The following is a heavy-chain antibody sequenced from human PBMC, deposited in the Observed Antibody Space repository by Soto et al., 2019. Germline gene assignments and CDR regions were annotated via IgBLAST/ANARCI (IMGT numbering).Heavy chain of an antibody. D-gene: IGHD6-19*01. CDR3: ARDRGAVVGQFFDY. J-gene: IGHJ4*02. Sequence: QVQLVDSGGGLVKPGGSLRLSCAASGFTFSAYYMSWIRQAPGKGLEWISYISSSGDTGNYADSVKGRFTVSRDNAKNSLYLQMNSLRGEDTAVYYCARDRGAVVGQFFDYWGQGTLVTVSS. CDR1: GFTFSAYY. V-gene: IGHV3-11*01. CDR2: ISSSGDTG.